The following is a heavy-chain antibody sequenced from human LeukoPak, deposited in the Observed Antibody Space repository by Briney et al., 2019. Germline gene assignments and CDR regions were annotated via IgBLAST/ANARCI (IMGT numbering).Heavy chain of an antibody. Sequence: GGSLRLSCAASGFTFSSYWMSWVRQAPGKGLEWVANIKQDGSEKYYVDSVKGRFTISRDNAKNSLYLQMNSLRAEDTAVYYCARDRGVTLFYYGMDVWGQGTTVTVSS. V-gene: IGHV3-7*01. CDR2: IKQDGSEK. D-gene: IGHD2-21*02. J-gene: IGHJ6*02. CDR1: GFTFSSYW. CDR3: ARDRGVTLFYYGMDV.